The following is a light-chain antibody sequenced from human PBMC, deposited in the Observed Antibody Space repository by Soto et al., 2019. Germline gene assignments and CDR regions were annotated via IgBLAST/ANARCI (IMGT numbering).Light chain of an antibody. V-gene: IGKV2-28*01. CDR3: MQARQAPWT. CDR2: MGS. CDR1: QSLLHTNGYKY. Sequence: EIAMTQSPLSLPVTPGEPASISFRSSQSLLHTNGYKYLDWYLQKPGQSPQLLIYMGSNRASGVPDRFSGSGSGTDFTLKITRVEAEDVGVYYCMQARQAPWTFGQGTKVEIK. J-gene: IGKJ1*01.